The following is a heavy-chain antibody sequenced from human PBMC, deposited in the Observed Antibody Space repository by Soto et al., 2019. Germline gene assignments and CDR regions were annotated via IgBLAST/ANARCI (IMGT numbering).Heavy chain of an antibody. J-gene: IGHJ6*02. CDR2: IIPIFGTA. Sequence: QVQLVQSGAEVKKPGASVKVSCKASGYTFSSYAISWVRQAPGQGLEWMGGIIPIFGTANYAQKFQGRVTITADESTSTAYMELSSLRSEDTAVYYCAREGIFGVPTGGYGMDVWGQGTTVTVSS. CDR1: GYTFSSYA. V-gene: IGHV1-69*01. CDR3: AREGIFGVPTGGYGMDV. D-gene: IGHD3-3*01.